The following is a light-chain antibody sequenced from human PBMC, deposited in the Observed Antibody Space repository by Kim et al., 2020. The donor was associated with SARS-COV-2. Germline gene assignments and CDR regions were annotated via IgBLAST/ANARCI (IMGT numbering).Light chain of an antibody. CDR3: QQYNNWPPLT. CDR1: HGVYSN. CDR2: AAY. Sequence: VALTQSPATLSASPGERVTLSCRASHGVYSNLAWYQQKPGQAPMLLVYAAYTRATGVPGRFSGSGSGTEFTLTISSLQSEDFAIYHCQQYNNWPPLTFGEGTKVDIK. J-gene: IGKJ4*01. V-gene: IGKV3-15*01.